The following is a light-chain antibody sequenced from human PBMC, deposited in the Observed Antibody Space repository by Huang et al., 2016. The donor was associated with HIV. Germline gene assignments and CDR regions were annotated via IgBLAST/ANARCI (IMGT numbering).Light chain of an antibody. J-gene: IGKJ2*01. V-gene: IGKV1-5*03. CDR3: QQCYGSPYT. CDR2: KSS. Sequence: DIQMTQSPSTLSASVGDRVTITCRASQSIGTWLAWYRQNPGKAPKLLISKSSSLQSGVPSRFSGSGSGTQFTLTIRTLQADDFATYYCQQCYGSPYTFGQGTKLESK. CDR1: QSIGTW.